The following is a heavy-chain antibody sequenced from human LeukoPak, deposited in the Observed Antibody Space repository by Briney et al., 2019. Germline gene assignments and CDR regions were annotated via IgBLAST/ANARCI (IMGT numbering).Heavy chain of an antibody. J-gene: IGHJ4*02. V-gene: IGHV4-4*07. CDR1: GGSISSYY. D-gene: IGHD5-12*01. Sequence: TSETLSLTCTVSGGSISSYYWSWIRQPAGKGLEWIGRIYTSGSTNYNPSLKSRLTISVDTSKNQFSLRLNSVTAADTAVYYCARDGYGGVDYWGQGTLVTVSS. CDR3: ARDGYGGVDY. CDR2: IYTSGST.